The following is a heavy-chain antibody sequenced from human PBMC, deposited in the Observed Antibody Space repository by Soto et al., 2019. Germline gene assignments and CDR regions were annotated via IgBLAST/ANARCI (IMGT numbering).Heavy chain of an antibody. Sequence: QVQLQQWGAGLLKPSETLSLTCAVYGGSFSGYYWSWIRQPPGKGLEWIGEINHSGSTNYNPSLKSRVTISVDKSKNRLSLKLSSVTAADTAVYYCARGAKGYCRSTSCYGRLNWFDPWGQGTLVTVSS. CDR1: GGSFSGYY. CDR2: INHSGST. D-gene: IGHD2-2*01. CDR3: ARGAKGYCRSTSCYGRLNWFDP. J-gene: IGHJ5*02. V-gene: IGHV4-34*01.